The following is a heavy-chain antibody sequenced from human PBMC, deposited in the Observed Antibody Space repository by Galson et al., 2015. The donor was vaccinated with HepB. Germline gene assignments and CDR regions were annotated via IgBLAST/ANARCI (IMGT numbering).Heavy chain of an antibody. J-gene: IGHJ6*02. CDR2: ISAYNGNT. Sequence: SVKVSCKASGYTFTSYGINWVRQAPGQGLEWMGWISAYNGNTNSAQKLQGRVTLTTDTSTSTAYMELRSLTSDDTAVYYCARVHGYYYDSSGPMDVWGQGTTVTVSS. V-gene: IGHV1-18*04. CDR3: ARVHGYYYDSSGPMDV. D-gene: IGHD3-22*01. CDR1: GYTFTSYG.